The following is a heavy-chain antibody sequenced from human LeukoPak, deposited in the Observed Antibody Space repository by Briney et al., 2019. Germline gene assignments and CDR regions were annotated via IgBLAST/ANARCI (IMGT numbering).Heavy chain of an antibody. Sequence: GGSLRLSCAASGFTFSSYSMNWVRQAPGKGLEWVSSISSSSSYIYYADSVKGRFTISRDNAKNSLYLQMNSLRAEDTAVYYCAREGYCSGGSCPYYFDYWGQRTLVTVSS. CDR3: AREGYCSGGSCPYYFDY. CDR1: GFTFSSYS. CDR2: ISSSSSYI. J-gene: IGHJ4*02. D-gene: IGHD2-15*01. V-gene: IGHV3-21*01.